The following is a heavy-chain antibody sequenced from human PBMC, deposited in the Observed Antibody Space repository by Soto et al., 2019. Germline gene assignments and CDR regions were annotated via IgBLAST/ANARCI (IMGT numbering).Heavy chain of an antibody. Sequence: GXSGEVWFRASGYTFTTYPITWLRQAPGQGLEWMGWISTYNGKTNYAQGLQGRVSMTTDASTATAFLELRSLRSDDTAVYYCAREGSGWDFDTWGQGTQVTVYS. V-gene: IGHV1-18*01. CDR1: GYTFTTYP. J-gene: IGHJ4*02. D-gene: IGHD6-19*01. CDR2: ISTYNGKT. CDR3: AREGSGWDFDT.